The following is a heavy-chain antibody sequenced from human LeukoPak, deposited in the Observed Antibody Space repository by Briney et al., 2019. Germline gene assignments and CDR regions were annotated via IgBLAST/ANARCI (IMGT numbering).Heavy chain of an antibody. CDR3: ASWEGDGFDI. CDR1: GYTFTSYG. CDR2: MNPNSGNT. J-gene: IGHJ3*02. D-gene: IGHD1-26*01. V-gene: IGHV1-8*03. Sequence: GASVKVSCKASGYTFTSYGISWVRQAPGQGLEWMGWMNPNSGNTGYAQKFQGRVTITRNTSISTAYMELSSLGSEDTAVYYCASWEGDGFDIWGQGTMVTVSS.